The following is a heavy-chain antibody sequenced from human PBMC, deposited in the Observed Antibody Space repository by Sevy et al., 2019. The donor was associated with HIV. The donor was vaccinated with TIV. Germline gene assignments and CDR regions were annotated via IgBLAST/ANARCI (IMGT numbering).Heavy chain of an antibody. CDR1: TYSSTIYY. V-gene: IGHV1-46*01. J-gene: IGHJ4*02. CDR2: INPSGGGT. Sequence: ASVKVSCRTSTYSSTIYYMQWVRQAPGQGLEWMGLINPSGGGTSYTQKFQDRVTMTWDTSTGTVYMDLSSLRSEDTAVSYCAVSQFCGGDCYYFDQWGQGTLVTVSS. D-gene: IGHD2-21*02. CDR3: AVSQFCGGDCYYFDQ.